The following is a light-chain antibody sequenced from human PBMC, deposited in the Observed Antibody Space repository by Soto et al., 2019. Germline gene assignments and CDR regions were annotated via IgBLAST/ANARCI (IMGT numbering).Light chain of an antibody. CDR1: SSDRASYNY. V-gene: IGLV2-14*01. CDR3: SSYTDSSNYV. J-gene: IGLJ1*01. CDR2: QVT. Sequence: QSVLTQPASVSGSPGQSITISCTGTSSDRASYNYVSWYQQQPGKAPKLMIYQVTNRPSGVSNRFSGSRSGNTASLTISGLQAEDEADYYCSSYTDSSNYVFGTGTKLTVL.